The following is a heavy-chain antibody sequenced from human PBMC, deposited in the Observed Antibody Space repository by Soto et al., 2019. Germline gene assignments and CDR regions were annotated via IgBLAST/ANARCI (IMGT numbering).Heavy chain of an antibody. CDR3: AKDRAPWDASDY. CDR1: GFIFSNYV. D-gene: IGHD1-26*01. CDR2: ISGSGGST. Sequence: EVQLLESGGGLVQPGGSLRLSCAASGFIFSNYVMNWVRQAPGKGLEWVSGISGSGGSTYYADSVRGRFTISRDNSKNTLYLQMNSLRAGDTALYYCAKDRAPWDASDYWGQGALVTVSS. J-gene: IGHJ4*02. V-gene: IGHV3-23*01.